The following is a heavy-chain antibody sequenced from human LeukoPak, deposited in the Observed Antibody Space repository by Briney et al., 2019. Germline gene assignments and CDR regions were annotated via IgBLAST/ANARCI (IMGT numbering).Heavy chain of an antibody. CDR3: ARGGITIPYYYYYMDV. D-gene: IGHD3-9*01. J-gene: IGHJ6*03. CDR1: GYTFTGYY. V-gene: IGHV1-2*02. Sequence: GASVKVSCKASGYTFTGYYMHWVRQAPGQGLEWMGWINPNSGGTNYEQKFQGRVTMTRDTSISTAYMELSSLRSDDTAVYYCARGGITIPYYYYYMDVWGKGTTVTISS. CDR2: INPNSGGT.